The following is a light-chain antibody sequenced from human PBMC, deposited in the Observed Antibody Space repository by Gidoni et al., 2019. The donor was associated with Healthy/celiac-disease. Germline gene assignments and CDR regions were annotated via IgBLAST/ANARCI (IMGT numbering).Light chain of an antibody. CDR3: SSYTSSSTVV. J-gene: IGLJ2*01. CDR1: SSDVGGYNY. V-gene: IGLV2-14*01. Sequence: QSALTQPASVSGSPGQSLTISCTGTSSDVGGYNYVSWYQQNPVKAPKLMIYDVSNRPSGVSNRFSGSKSGNTASLTISGLQAEDEADYYCSSYTSSSTVVFGGGNKLTVL. CDR2: DVS.